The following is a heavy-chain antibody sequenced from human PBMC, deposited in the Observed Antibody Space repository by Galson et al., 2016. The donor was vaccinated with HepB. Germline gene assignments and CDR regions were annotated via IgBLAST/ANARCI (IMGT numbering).Heavy chain of an antibody. CDR1: GYTFTNYA. Sequence: SVKFSSKAPGYTFTNYALHWVRQAPGQRLKWMGWINPGNGDTKYSQKFQGRVTISRETSARTAYMELSSLISADTAVYYCAREGSYYTLDYWGQGTLVTVSS. J-gene: IGHJ4*02. V-gene: IGHV1-3*01. CDR3: AREGSYYTLDY. D-gene: IGHD2-2*02. CDR2: INPGNGDT.